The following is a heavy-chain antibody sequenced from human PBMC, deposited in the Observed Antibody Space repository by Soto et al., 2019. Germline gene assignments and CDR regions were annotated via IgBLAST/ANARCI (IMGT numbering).Heavy chain of an antibody. Sequence: QVQLQESGPGLVKPSGTLSLTCAVSGGSISSSNWWSWVRQPPGKGLEWIGEIYHSGRTNYNPSRQSRGTISVAKSKHRFSLKLSSVTAADTAVYYCARGLRTLSPLDYWGQGTLVTVSS. V-gene: IGHV4-4*02. D-gene: IGHD3-16*02. J-gene: IGHJ4*02. CDR3: ARGLRTLSPLDY. CDR2: IYHSGRT. CDR1: GGSISSSNW.